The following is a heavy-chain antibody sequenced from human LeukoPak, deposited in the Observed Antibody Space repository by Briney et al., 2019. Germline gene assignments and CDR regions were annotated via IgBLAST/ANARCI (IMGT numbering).Heavy chain of an antibody. V-gene: IGHV3-53*04. CDR3: ARGVRGVIFY. CDR2: IYSGGST. CDR1: GFTVSSNY. D-gene: IGHD3-10*01. J-gene: IGHJ4*02. Sequence: SGGSLRLSCAASGFTVSSNYMSWVRQAPGKGLEWVSVIYSGGSTYYADSVKGRFTISRHNSKNTLYLQMNSLRAEDTAVYYCARGVRGVIFYWGQGTLVTVSS.